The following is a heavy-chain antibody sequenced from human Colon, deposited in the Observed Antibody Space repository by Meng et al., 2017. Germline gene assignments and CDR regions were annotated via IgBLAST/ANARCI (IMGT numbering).Heavy chain of an antibody. CDR2: IKQDGSEK. Sequence: GESLKISCATSGFTFSTSWMSWVRQAPGVGLEVVANIKQDGSEKSYVDSVRGRFTISRDNAKNSLDLQMNSLRAEDTAVYYCARDLFLSRLRLAFDYWGQETPVTVSS. CDR3: ARDLFLSRLRLAFDY. V-gene: IGHV3-7*01. D-gene: IGHD4-17*01. J-gene: IGHJ4*02. CDR1: GFTFSTSW.